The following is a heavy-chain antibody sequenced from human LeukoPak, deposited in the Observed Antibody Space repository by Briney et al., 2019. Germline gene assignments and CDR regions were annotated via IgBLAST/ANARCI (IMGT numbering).Heavy chain of an antibody. CDR2: ISGGGEST. CDR3: AKGKYSSGGVPDY. V-gene: IGHV3-23*01. CDR1: GFTFNAFG. D-gene: IGHD6-19*01. J-gene: IGHJ4*02. Sequence: GGSLRLSCAASGFTFNAFGMNWVRQAPGKGLEWVSSISGGGESTYYADSVKGRFTVSRDNPKNTLYLQINSLRGEDTAVYYCAKGKYSSGGVPDYWGQGTLVTVSS.